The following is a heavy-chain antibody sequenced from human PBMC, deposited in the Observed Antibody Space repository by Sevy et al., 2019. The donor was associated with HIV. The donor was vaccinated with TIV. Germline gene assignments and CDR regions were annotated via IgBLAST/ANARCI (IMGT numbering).Heavy chain of an antibody. J-gene: IGHJ4*02. V-gene: IGHV3-30*02. CDR1: GFTFSSYG. D-gene: IGHD2-2*01. CDR2: IRYDGSNK. Sequence: GGSLRLSCAASGFTFSSYGMHWVRQAPGKGLEWVAFIRYDGSNKYYADSVKDRFTISRDNSKNTLYLQMNSLRAEDTAVYYCAKSFLGYCSSTSCYGYYFDYWGQGTLVTVSS. CDR3: AKSFLGYCSSTSCYGYYFDY.